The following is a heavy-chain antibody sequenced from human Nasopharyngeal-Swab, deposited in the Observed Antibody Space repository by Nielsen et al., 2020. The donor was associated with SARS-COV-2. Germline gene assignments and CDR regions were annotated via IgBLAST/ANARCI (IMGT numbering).Heavy chain of an antibody. V-gene: IGHV1-3*01. CDR3: ARDDYYYYGMDV. Sequence: ASVKVSCKASGYTFTSYAMHWVRQAPGQRLEWMGWINAGNGNTKYSQKFQGRVTITRDTSASTAYMELSSLRSEDMAVYYCARDDYYYYGMDVWGQGTTVTVSS. CDR2: INAGNGNT. J-gene: IGHJ6*02. CDR1: GYTFTSYA.